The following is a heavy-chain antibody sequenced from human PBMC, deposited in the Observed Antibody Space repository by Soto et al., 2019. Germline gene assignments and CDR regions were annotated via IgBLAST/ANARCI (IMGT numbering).Heavy chain of an antibody. D-gene: IGHD5-12*01. CDR3: AKGDNLGPKTGYAFDP. V-gene: IGHV6-1*01. CDR2: TYFRSKWYN. J-gene: IGHJ5*02. CDR1: GDSVSSNTAS. Sequence: PXQTLSLTFAISGDSVSSNTASWNLIRHSPSRGLEWLGRTYFRSKWYNDYAVSVKSRIIINPDTSNNQFSLQLNSVTPEDTAVYFCAKGDNLGPKTGYAFDPWGQGIMVIVSS.